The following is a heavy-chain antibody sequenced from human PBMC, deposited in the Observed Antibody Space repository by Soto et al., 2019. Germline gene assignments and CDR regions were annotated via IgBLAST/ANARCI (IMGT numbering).Heavy chain of an antibody. J-gene: IGHJ3*02. CDR2: IIPIFGTA. CDR3: ARGTLYYDSSGYNGAFDI. Sequence: QVQLVQSGAEVKKPGSSVKVSCKASGGTFSSYAISWVRQAPGQGLEWMGGIIPIFGTANYAQKFQGRVTITADESTSTAYMELSSLRSEDTAVYYCARGTLYYDSSGYNGAFDIWGQGTMVTVSS. D-gene: IGHD3-22*01. CDR1: GGTFSSYA. V-gene: IGHV1-69*01.